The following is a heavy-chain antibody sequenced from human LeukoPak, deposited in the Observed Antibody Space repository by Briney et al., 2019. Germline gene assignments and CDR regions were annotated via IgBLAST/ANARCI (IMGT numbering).Heavy chain of an antibody. D-gene: IGHD6-6*01. J-gene: IGHJ3*02. CDR1: GFTFSSYS. CDR2: ISGGGGST. Sequence: GGSLRLSCAASGFTFSSYSMSWVRQAPGKGLQWVSTISGGGGSTNYADSVKGRFTISRDNSQNTLYLQMNSLRAEDTAIYYCAKGFRYSSSSDAFDIWGQGTMVTVSS. CDR3: AKGFRYSSSSDAFDI. V-gene: IGHV3-23*01.